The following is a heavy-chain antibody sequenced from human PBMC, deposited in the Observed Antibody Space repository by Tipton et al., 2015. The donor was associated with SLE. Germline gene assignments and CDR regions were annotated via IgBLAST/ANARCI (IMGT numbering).Heavy chain of an antibody. CDR1: GFTFSSYW. J-gene: IGHJ4*02. CDR3: ARDYR. D-gene: IGHD1-14*01. Sequence: SLRLSCVGSGFTFSSYWMHWVRQAPGRGLVWVSRIYSDGSSTNYADSVKGRFTISRDNAKNTLYLQMNSLRAEDTAVYYCARDYRWGQGTLVTVSS. CDR2: IYSDGSST. V-gene: IGHV3-74*01.